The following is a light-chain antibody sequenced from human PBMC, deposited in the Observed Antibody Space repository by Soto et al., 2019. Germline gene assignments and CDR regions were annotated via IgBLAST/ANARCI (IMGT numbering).Light chain of an antibody. CDR2: SAS. Sequence: DIPVTQNPSSLSASVGDRVTITCRASQSISPYLNWYQQKPGKAPNLLIYSASILESGVPSRFSGSGSGTDFTLTISSLQPEDFATYFCQQSYSRPRTFGQGTKVDI. J-gene: IGKJ1*01. CDR3: QQSYSRPRT. CDR1: QSISPY. V-gene: IGKV1-39*01.